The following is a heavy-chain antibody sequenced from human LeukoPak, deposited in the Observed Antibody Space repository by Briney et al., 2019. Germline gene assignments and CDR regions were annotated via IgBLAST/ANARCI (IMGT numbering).Heavy chain of an antibody. J-gene: IGHJ4*02. D-gene: IGHD3-10*01. Sequence: GGSLRLSCAASGFTVSSNYMSWVRQAPGKGLEWVSVIYSGGSTYYADSVKGRFTISRDNSKNTLYLQMNSLRAEDTAVYYCAKRDASGSFFLDFWGQGTLVTVSS. V-gene: IGHV3-66*04. CDR1: GFTVSSNY. CDR2: IYSGGST. CDR3: AKRDASGSFFLDF.